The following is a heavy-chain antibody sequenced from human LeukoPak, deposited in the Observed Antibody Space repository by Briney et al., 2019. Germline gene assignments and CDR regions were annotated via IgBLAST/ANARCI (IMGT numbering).Heavy chain of an antibody. J-gene: IGHJ4*02. V-gene: IGHV1-2*02. CDR2: INPNSGGT. D-gene: IGHD2-2*02. CDR1: GYTFSGYY. Sequence: GASVTLSCKASGYTFSGYYMHWVRQAPGQGLEWMGLINPNSGGTNHAQKFQGRGTMTRHTSISTAYMELSRLRSDNTAVYYCARTYSSTSCYIDSHWGQGTLVTVSS. CDR3: ARTYSSTSCYIDSH.